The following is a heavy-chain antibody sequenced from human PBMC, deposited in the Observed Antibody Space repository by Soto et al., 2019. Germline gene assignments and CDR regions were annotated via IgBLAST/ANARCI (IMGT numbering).Heavy chain of an antibody. CDR1: GYSFTSYW. J-gene: IGHJ6*02. Sequence: GESLKISCKGSGYSFTSYWIGWVRQMPGKGLEWMGIIYPGDSDTRYSPSFQGQVTISADKSISTAYLQWSSLKASDTAMYYCARLDWGSKEHYGMDVWGQGTTVTVSS. D-gene: IGHD3-16*01. CDR3: ARLDWGSKEHYGMDV. CDR2: IYPGDSDT. V-gene: IGHV5-51*01.